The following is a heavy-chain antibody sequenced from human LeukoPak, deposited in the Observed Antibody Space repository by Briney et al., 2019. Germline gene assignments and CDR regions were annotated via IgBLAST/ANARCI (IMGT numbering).Heavy chain of an antibody. CDR3: ARGPYSSSWYAHFDY. CDR2: ISSSSYI. V-gene: IGHV3-21*01. CDR1: GFTFSSYS. D-gene: IGHD6-13*01. J-gene: IGHJ4*02. Sequence: GGSLRLSCAASGFTFSSYSMNWVRQAPGKGLGWVSSISSSSYIYYADSVKGRFTISRDNAKNSLYLQMNSLRAEDTAVYYCARGPYSSSWYAHFDYWGQGTLVTVSS.